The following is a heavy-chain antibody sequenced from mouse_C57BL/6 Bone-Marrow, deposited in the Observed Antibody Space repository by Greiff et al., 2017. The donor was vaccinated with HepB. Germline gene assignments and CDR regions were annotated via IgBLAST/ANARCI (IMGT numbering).Heavy chain of an antibody. J-gene: IGHJ2*01. CDR2: ISYDGSN. V-gene: IGHV3-6*01. CDR1: GYSITSGYY. CDR3: ARKADFRFDY. Sequence: EVQLQESGPGLVKPSQSLSLTCSVTGYSITSGYYWNWIRQFPGNKLEWMGYISYDGSNNYNPSLKNRISITRDTSKNQFFLKLNSVTTEDTATYYCARKADFRFDYWGQGTTLTVSS.